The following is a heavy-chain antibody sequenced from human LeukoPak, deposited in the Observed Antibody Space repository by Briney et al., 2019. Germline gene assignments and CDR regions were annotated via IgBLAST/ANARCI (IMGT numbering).Heavy chain of an antibody. CDR2: IYSCGST. J-gene: IGHJ3*02. D-gene: IGHD6-13*01. Sequence: GGSLRLSCSASGFTVRSHYMSGVRRAPGKGVEWVSVIYSCGSTYYADSVKGRLTICRDNSKHTLHLQMNSLSAEDTAVYYCERETQNSRWTFDIWGQGTMVTVSS. V-gene: IGHV3-53*05. CDR1: GFTVRSHY. CDR3: ERETQNSRWTFDI.